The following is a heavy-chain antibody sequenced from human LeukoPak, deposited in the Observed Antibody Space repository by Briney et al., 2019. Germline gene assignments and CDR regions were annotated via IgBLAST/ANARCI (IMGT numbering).Heavy chain of an antibody. CDR3: ARARGPRGYYFDY. Sequence: GGCLRLSCAASGFTFSSYWMSWVRQAPGKGLEWVANIKQDGSEKYYVDSVKGRFTISRDNAKNSLYLQMNSLRAEDTAVYYCARARGPRGYYFDYWGQGTLVTV. CDR2: IKQDGSEK. CDR1: GFTFSSYW. J-gene: IGHJ4*02. V-gene: IGHV3-7*03. D-gene: IGHD1-26*01.